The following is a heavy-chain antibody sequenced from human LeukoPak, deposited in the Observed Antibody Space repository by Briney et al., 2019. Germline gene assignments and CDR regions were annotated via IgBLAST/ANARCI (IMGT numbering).Heavy chain of an antibody. D-gene: IGHD2-21*01. Sequence: PSETLSLTCTVSGGSISSSIYYWGWIRQPPGKGLDWIGSFYHSGITYYDPSLESRVTISVDTSKNQLSMKLSSVTAADTAVYYCTSFIARGWFNVWGQGSLVTVSS. V-gene: IGHV4-39*07. CDR2: FYHSGIT. J-gene: IGHJ5*02. CDR1: GGSISSSIYY. CDR3: TSFIARGWFNV.